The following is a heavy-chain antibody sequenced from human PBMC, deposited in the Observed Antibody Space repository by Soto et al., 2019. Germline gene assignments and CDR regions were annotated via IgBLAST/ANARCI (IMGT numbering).Heavy chain of an antibody. V-gene: IGHV6-1*01. J-gene: IGHJ4*02. CDR3: ARESQIRIQWLVLEY. CDR2: TYYRSKWYN. CDR1: GDSVXSNSAA. Sequence: TLSLTCAISGDSVXSNSAAWNWFRQSPSRGLEWLGRTYYRSKWYNDYAVSVKSRITINPDTSKNQFSLQLNSVTPEDTAVYYCARESQIRIQWLVLEYWGQGTLVTVSS. D-gene: IGHD6-19*01.